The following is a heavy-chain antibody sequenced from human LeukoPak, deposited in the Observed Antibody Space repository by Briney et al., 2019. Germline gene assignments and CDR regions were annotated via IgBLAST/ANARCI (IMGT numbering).Heavy chain of an antibody. D-gene: IGHD2-15*01. V-gene: IGHV3-7*01. J-gene: IGHJ3*02. CDR1: GFSFTSYW. CDR2: INQDAGTT. CDR3: ARDPGWSSFDI. Sequence: QSGGSLRLSCVASGFSFTSYWMSWVRQAPGKGLESVANINQDAGTTNYVDSVKGRFTISRDNAENSLYLQMSSLRAEDTALYYCARDPGWSSFDIWRQGIMVTVSS.